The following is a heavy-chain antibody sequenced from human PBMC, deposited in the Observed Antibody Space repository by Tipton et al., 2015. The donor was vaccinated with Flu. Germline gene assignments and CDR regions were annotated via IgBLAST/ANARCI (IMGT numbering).Heavy chain of an antibody. Sequence: GSLRLSCAASGFTFSAYTMNWVRQAPGKGLEWISCIRTSDSSIYYADSVKGRFTISRDNAKNLLYLQMNSLKDEDTAIYYCARDFLVQTTADAFDIWGPGTMVTVSS. CDR2: IRTSDSSI. CDR1: GFTFSAYT. V-gene: IGHV3-21*03. CDR3: ARDFLVQTTADAFDI. D-gene: IGHD1-1*01. J-gene: IGHJ3*02.